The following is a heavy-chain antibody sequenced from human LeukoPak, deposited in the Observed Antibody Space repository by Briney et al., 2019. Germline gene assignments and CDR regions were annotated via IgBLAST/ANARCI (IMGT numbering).Heavy chain of an antibody. CDR1: GFTFSNYA. CDR3: AKDGYYYDSSGYWGDV. J-gene: IGHJ6*02. V-gene: IGHV3-23*01. CDR2: ISSGGGST. Sequence: GGSPRLSCAASGFTFSNYAMSWVRQAPGKGLECVSTISSGGGSTYYADSVKGRFTISRDNSKNTLYLQMNSLRAEDTAVYYCAKDGYYYDSSGYWGDVWGQGTTVTVSS. D-gene: IGHD3-22*01.